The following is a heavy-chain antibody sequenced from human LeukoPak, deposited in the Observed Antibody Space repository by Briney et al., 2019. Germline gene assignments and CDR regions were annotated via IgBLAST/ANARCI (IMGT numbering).Heavy chain of an antibody. CDR2: INSDGSST. Sequence: GGSLRLSCAASGFTFSSYWMHWVRQAPGKGLVWVSRINSDGSSTSYADSVKGRFTISRDNAKNTLYLQMNSLRAEDTAVYYCAREVSSIALMVYARFDPWGQGTLVTVSS. CDR3: AREVSSIALMVYARFDP. V-gene: IGHV3-74*01. J-gene: IGHJ5*02. D-gene: IGHD2-8*01. CDR1: GFTFSSYW.